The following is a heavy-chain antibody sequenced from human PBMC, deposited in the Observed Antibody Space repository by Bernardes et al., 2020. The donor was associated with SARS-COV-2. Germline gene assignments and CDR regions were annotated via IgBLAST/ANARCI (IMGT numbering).Heavy chain of an antibody. D-gene: IGHD2-8*01. Sequence: GGSLRLSRAASGITFSHYWMHWVRQTPGKGLVWVSRIGGDGSDITYADSVKGRFTISRDNAKNTLYLQMNSLRAEDSAVYYCAGTTNTCCDYWGRGTLVTVHS. CDR3: AGTTNTCCDY. V-gene: IGHV3-74*01. J-gene: IGHJ4*02. CDR1: GITFSHYW. CDR2: IGGDGSDI.